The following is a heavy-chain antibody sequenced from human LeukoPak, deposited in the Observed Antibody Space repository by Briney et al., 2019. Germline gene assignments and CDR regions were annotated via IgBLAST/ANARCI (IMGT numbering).Heavy chain of an antibody. CDR1: GFTFNNYQ. CDR3: ARGEYYFDY. CDR2: ISSSGRTI. Sequence: PGGSRRLSCAASGFTFNNYQMNWVRQAPGKGLECISYISSSGRTIYYADSLKGRFTVFRDNSKNSLYLRMNNLRAEDTAVYYCARGEYYFDYWGQGTLGTVSS. J-gene: IGHJ4*02. V-gene: IGHV3-48*03.